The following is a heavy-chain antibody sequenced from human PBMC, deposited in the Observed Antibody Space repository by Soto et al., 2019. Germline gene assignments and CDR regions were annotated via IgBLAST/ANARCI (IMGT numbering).Heavy chain of an antibody. CDR1: GFTFSSYA. V-gene: IGHV3-30-3*01. Sequence: GGALRLSCAGSGFTFSSYAMHWVRQAPGKGLEWVAVISYDGSNKYYADSVKGRFTISRDNSKNTLYLQMNSLRAEDTAVYYCARDKVGATTGYYYYGMDVWGQGTTVTVSS. J-gene: IGHJ6*02. CDR3: ARDKVGATTGYYYYGMDV. D-gene: IGHD1-26*01. CDR2: ISYDGSNK.